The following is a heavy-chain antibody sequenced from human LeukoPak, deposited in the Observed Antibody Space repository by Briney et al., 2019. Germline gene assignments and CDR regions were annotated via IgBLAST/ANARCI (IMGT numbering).Heavy chain of an antibody. CDR2: IKQDGSET. J-gene: IGHJ6*03. Sequence: GGALRLSCAASGLTFSPYWMTWVRQAPGKGLEWVANIKQDGSETCYVDSVKGRFAISRDNAENSLYLQMNRLRVEDTAVYYCARGEISSWYRPGRYSFDYYMDVWGRGTTVTVSS. CDR1: GLTFSPYW. D-gene: IGHD6-13*01. CDR3: ARGEISSWYRPGRYSFDYYMDV. V-gene: IGHV3-7*01.